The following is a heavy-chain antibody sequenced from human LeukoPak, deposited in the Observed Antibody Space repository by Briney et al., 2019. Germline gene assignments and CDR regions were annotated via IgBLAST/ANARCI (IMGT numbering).Heavy chain of an antibody. CDR2: IWYDGSNK. V-gene: IGHV3-33*08. J-gene: IGHJ4*02. CDR3: ASAVAGPPSD. CDR1: GFTFSSYA. Sequence: GGSLRLSCAASGFTFSSYAMHWVRQAPGKGLEWVAVIWYDGSNKYYADSVKGRFTISRDNSKNTLYLQMNSLRAEDTAVYYCASAVAGPPSDWGQGTLVTVSS. D-gene: IGHD6-19*01.